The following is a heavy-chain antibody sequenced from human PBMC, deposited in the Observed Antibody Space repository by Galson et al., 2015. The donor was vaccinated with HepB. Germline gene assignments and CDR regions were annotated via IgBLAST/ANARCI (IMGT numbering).Heavy chain of an antibody. Sequence: QSGAEVKKPGESLRISCKGSGYSFTSYWISWVRQMPGKGLEWMGRIDPSDSYTNYSPSFQGHVTISADKSISTAYLQWSSLKASDTAMYYCARRDATINSYYGMDVWGQGTTVTVSS. CDR1: GYSFTSYW. CDR2: IDPSDSYT. D-gene: IGHD5-24*01. CDR3: ARRDATINSYYGMDV. V-gene: IGHV5-10-1*01. J-gene: IGHJ6*02.